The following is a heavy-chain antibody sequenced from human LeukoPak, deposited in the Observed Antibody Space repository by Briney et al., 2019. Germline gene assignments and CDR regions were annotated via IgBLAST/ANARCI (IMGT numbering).Heavy chain of an antibody. CDR3: ARGFCSSTNCYQGPFDF. V-gene: IGHV3-15*01. Sequence: GALRLSCAAFGFTFSSAWMTWVRQAPGKGLEWVGHIKNKTNGETTDYAAPVKGRFIISRDDSKNTLYLQMNSLRTEDTAVYYCARGFCSSTNCYQGPFDFWGQGTLVTVSS. D-gene: IGHD2-2*01. J-gene: IGHJ4*02. CDR2: IKNKTNGETT. CDR1: GFTFSSAW.